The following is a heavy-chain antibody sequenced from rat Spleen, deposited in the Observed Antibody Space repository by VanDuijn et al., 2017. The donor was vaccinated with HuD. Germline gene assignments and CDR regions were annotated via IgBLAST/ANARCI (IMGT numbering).Heavy chain of an antibody. V-gene: IGHV5-58*01. Sequence: EVQVVESGGGLVQPGRSLKLSCVVSGTTFNQYWMYWIRQAPGKGLEWVSSINTDGGSTYYPDSVQGRFTISRDNVENTVYLQMNSLRSEDTATYYCAKDRDGGYAFAHWGQGVMVTVSS. D-gene: IGHD1-11*01. CDR2: INTDGGST. J-gene: IGHJ2*01. CDR1: GTTFNQYW. CDR3: AKDRDGGYAFAH.